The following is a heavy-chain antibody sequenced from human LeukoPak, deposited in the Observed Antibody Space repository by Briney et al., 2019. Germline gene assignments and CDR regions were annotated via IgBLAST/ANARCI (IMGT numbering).Heavy chain of an antibody. CDR3: AKASFIAAADALDY. CDR2: VIGSGGST. J-gene: IGHJ4*02. CDR1: GFTFSSYA. Sequence: PGGSLSLSCAASGFTFSSYAMSWVRQAPGKGLEWDSVVIGSGGSTYYAHSVQGRFTISRHNSKNTLYLQLNSLRAEDTAVYYCAKASFIAAADALDYWGQGTLVTVSS. D-gene: IGHD6-13*01. V-gene: IGHV3-23*01.